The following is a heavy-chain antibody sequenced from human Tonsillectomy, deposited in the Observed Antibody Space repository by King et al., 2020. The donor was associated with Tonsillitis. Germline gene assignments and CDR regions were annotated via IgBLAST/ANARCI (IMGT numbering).Heavy chain of an antibody. J-gene: IGHJ4*02. Sequence: QLVQSGAEVKKPGSSVKVSCKASRGTFSSYAISWVRQAPGQGLEWMGGIIPIFGTANYAQKFQGRVTITADESTSTAYMELSSLRSEDTAVYYCATRLMDMLEQQLPYFDYWGQGTLVTVSS. V-gene: IGHV1-69*01. CDR2: IIPIFGTA. CDR1: RGTFSSYA. CDR3: ATRLMDMLEQQLPYFDY. D-gene: IGHD6-13*01.